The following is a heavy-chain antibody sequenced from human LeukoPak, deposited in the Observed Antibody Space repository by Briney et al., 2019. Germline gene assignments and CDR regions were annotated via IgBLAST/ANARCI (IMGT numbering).Heavy chain of an antibody. J-gene: IGHJ4*02. CDR1: GFTFSSYA. CDR2: IKQDGSEK. D-gene: IGHD1-7*01. Sequence: GGSLRLSCAASGFTFSSYAMSWVRQAPGKGLEWVANIKQDGSEKYYVDSVKGRFTISRDNGKNSLYLQMNSLRAEDTAVYYCARGSGWNYLYWGQGTLVTVSS. CDR3: ARGSGWNYLY. V-gene: IGHV3-7*01.